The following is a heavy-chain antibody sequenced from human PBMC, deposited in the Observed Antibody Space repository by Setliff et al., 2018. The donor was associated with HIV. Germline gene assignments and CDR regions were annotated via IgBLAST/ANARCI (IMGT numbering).Heavy chain of an antibody. Sequence: ASVKVSCKASGYTFTSYYMHWVRQAPGQGLEWMGIINPSGGITSYAQKFQGRVTMTRDTSTGTVYMELSSLRSEDTAVYYCASASRDSSGYLYDAFDIWGQGTMVTVSS. CDR3: ASASRDSSGYLYDAFDI. J-gene: IGHJ3*02. V-gene: IGHV1-46*01. CDR2: INPSGGIT. D-gene: IGHD3-22*01. CDR1: GYTFTSYY.